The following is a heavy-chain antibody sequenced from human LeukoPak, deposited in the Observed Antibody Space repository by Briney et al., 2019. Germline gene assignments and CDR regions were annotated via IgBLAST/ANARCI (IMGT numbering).Heavy chain of an antibody. Sequence: GGSLRLSCAASGFTFSSYGMNWVRQAPGKGLEWVAVIWNAGSDKYYADSVKGRFTISRDNSKNTLYLQMSNLRAEDTAVYFCARGGGLDVWGQGATVTVSS. CDR3: ARGGGLDV. D-gene: IGHD3-16*01. CDR1: GFTFSSYG. V-gene: IGHV3-33*03. CDR2: IWNAGSDK. J-gene: IGHJ6*02.